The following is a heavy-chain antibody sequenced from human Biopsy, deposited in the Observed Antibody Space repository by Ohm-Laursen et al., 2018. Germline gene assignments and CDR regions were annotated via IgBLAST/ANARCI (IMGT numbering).Heavy chain of an antibody. V-gene: IGHV1-24*01. CDR3: SRDKKGVPIAVAGHPDY. CDR1: GDTLTDLS. CDR2: FAPEDGAT. Sequence: ATVKISCKVSGDTLTDLSVHWLRQAPGEGLEWLGGFAPEDGATFYAHKFQGRVTVTEDTSTDTAYMELRSLRSDDTAVYYCSRDKKGVPIAVAGHPDYWGQGTLVTVSS. D-gene: IGHD6-19*01. J-gene: IGHJ4*02.